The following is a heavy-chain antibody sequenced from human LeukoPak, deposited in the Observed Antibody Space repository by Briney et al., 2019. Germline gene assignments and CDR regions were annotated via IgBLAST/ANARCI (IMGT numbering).Heavy chain of an antibody. CDR3: ARGGSSGYYYNAFDI. J-gene: IGHJ3*02. D-gene: IGHD3-22*01. CDR1: GFTVSSFE. Sequence: AGGSLRLSCAVSGFTVSSFEMNWGCQAPGKGLEWVSYISISGSTIYADPVKGRFTISRDNAKNSVHLQMNSLTAEDTAVYYCARGGSSGYYYNAFDIWGQGTVITVSS. CDR2: ISISGSTI. V-gene: IGHV3-48*03.